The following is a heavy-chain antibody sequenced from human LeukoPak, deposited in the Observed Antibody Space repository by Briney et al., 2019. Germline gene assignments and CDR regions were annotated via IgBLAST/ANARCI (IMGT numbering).Heavy chain of an antibody. CDR3: AREGNSSGYNDAFDI. CDR2: INHSGST. D-gene: IGHD3-22*01. Sequence: SETLSLTCAVYGGSFSGYYWSWIRQPPGKGLEWIGEINHSGSTNYNPSLKSRVTISVDTSKNQFSLKLSSATAADTAVYYCAREGNSSGYNDAFDIWGQGTLVTVSS. J-gene: IGHJ3*02. CDR1: GGSFSGYY. V-gene: IGHV4-34*01.